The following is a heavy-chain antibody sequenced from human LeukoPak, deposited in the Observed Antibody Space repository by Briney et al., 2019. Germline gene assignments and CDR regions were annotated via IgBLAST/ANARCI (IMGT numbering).Heavy chain of an antibody. Sequence: SETLSLTCTVSGDSINKYHWSWIRQPAGKGLEWIGHIFVSGSTHYNPSLKSRVTMSVDSSKNQLSLKLNSVTAADTAVYYCARCLTRTYYYYFMDVWGKGTTVTVSS. V-gene: IGHV4-4*07. CDR3: ARCLTRTYYYYFMDV. D-gene: IGHD3-9*01. CDR1: GDSINKYH. CDR2: IFVSGST. J-gene: IGHJ6*03.